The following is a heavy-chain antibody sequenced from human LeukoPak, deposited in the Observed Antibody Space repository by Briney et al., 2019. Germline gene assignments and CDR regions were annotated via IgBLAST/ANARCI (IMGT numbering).Heavy chain of an antibody. CDR3: ARITCSSSSCYSQRFDY. Sequence: LPGRSLRLSCAASGFNFSRHSMNWVHQAPGKGLEWVSYISSSSRTIYYADSVKGRFTISRDYSKNTLYLEMNSLRTEDTAVYYCARITCSSSSCYSQRFDYWGQGTLVTVSS. V-gene: IGHV3-48*01. D-gene: IGHD2-2*01. CDR2: ISSSSRTI. CDR1: GFNFSRHS. J-gene: IGHJ4*02.